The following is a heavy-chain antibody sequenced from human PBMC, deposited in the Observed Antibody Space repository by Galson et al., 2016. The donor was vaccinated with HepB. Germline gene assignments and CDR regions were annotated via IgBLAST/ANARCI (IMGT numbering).Heavy chain of an antibody. CDR2: TYYRSKWYN. J-gene: IGHJ6*02. CDR3: AREVRYSPSGGMDV. D-gene: IGHD3-9*01. CDR1: WDSVSSSTAA. Sequence: CAISWDSVSSSTAAWIWIRRSPSRGLEWLGRTYYRSKWYNDYAVSVKSRITINPDTSKNQFSLQLSSVTPEDTSVYYCAREVRYSPSGGMDVWGQGTTVTVSS. V-gene: IGHV6-1*01.